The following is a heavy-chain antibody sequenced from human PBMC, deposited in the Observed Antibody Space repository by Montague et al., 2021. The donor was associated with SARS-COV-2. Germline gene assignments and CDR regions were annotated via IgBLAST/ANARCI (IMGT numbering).Heavy chain of an antibody. CDR1: GESTASQY. CDR3: ARGWAFDP. Sequence: SETLSLTCTVYGESTASQYWNWTRQSTWKRQEWIGYVYYNGDTKYNPSLQSRVTISIDTSENQFSLRLNSVTAADTAVYFCARGWAFDPWGQGRLVTVSS. V-gene: IGHV4-59*08. J-gene: IGHJ3*01. CDR2: VYYNGDT. D-gene: IGHD6-19*01.